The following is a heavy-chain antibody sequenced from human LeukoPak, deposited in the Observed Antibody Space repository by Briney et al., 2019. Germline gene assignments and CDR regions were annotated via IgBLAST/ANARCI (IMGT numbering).Heavy chain of an antibody. CDR3: ARDPLRTEYH. CDR2: ITSTGSTT. D-gene: IGHD3/OR15-3a*01. Sequence: GGSLRLSCAASGFTFSDYYMSWIRQAPGKGLEWISYITSTGSTTYYADSVKGRFTISRDNAKNSLYLQMNSLRDEDTAVYYCARDPLRTEYHWGQGTLVTVSS. V-gene: IGHV3-11*04. CDR1: GFTFSDYY. J-gene: IGHJ5*02.